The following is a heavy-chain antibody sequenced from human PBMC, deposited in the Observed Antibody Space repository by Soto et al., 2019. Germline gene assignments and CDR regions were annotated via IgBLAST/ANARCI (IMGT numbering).Heavy chain of an antibody. V-gene: IGHV1-46*01. Sequence: ASVKVSCKASGYTFTSYYMHWVRQAPGQGLEWMGIINPSGGSTSYAQKFQGRVTMTRDTSTSTVYMELSSLRSEDTAVYYCARDNNFWSGYYYYGMDVWGQGTTVTVSS. CDR1: GYTFTSYY. CDR2: INPSGGST. CDR3: ARDNNFWSGYYYYGMDV. D-gene: IGHD3-3*01. J-gene: IGHJ6*02.